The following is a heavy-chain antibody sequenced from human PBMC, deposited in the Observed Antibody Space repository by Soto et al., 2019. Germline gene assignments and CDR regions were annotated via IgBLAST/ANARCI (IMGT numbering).Heavy chain of an antibody. CDR1: GYSFTSYW. CDR3: ARHKYCSSTRCHYYYYGMDV. J-gene: IGHJ6*02. Sequence: GESLKISCKGSGYSFTSYWIGWVRQMPGKGLEWMGIIYPGDSDTRYSPSFQGQVTISADKSISTAYLQWSSLRASDTAMYYCARHKYCSSTRCHYYYYGMDVWGQGTTVTVSS. D-gene: IGHD2-2*01. V-gene: IGHV5-51*01. CDR2: IYPGDSDT.